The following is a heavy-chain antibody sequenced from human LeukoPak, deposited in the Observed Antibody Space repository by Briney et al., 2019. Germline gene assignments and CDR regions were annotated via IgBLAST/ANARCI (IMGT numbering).Heavy chain of an antibody. V-gene: IGHV4-31*03. CDR1: GVSITSDCDY. D-gene: IGHD3-16*01. CDR3: ARGGKAWFDP. CDR2: IYYSESN. J-gene: IGHJ5*02. Sequence: SETLSLTCTVSGVSITSDCDYWSCIPQHPGQGLEWIGYIYYSESNYYNPALQSRVTISLDTSNNRISLKLSSVTAADTAVYYCARGGKAWFDPWGQGTLVTVSS.